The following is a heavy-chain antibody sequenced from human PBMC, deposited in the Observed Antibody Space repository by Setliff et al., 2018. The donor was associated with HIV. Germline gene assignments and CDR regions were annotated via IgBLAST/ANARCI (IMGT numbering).Heavy chain of an antibody. CDR2: INPNSGHT. J-gene: IGHJ5*02. CDR1: GYTFTDYY. Sequence: EASVKVSCKVSGYTFTDYYIHWVRQAPGQGLEWMGWINPNSGHTNYALKFLGSVTMTIDLSITTAYMQLTSLKSDDTALYYCARGGGYCTNGLCLHRWFDPWGPGTLVTVS. D-gene: IGHD2-8*01. CDR3: ARGGGYCTNGLCLHRWFDP. V-gene: IGHV1-2*02.